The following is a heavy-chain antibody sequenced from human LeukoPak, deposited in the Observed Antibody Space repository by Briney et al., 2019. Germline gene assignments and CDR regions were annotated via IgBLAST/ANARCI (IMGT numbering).Heavy chain of an antibody. D-gene: IGHD3-22*01. CDR2: ISGSGGST. CDR1: GFTFSSYA. V-gene: IGHV3-23*01. CDR3: ARDQNYYDELDY. Sequence: LPGGSLRLSCAASGFTFSSYAMSGVRQAPGKGLEWVSAISGSGGSTYYADSVKGRFTISRDNSKNTLYLQMNSLRAEDTAVYYCARDQNYYDELDYWGQGTLVTVSS. J-gene: IGHJ4*02.